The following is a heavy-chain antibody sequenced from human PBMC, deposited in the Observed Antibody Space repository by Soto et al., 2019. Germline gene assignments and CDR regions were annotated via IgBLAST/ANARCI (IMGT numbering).Heavy chain of an antibody. CDR2: ISYDGSNK. J-gene: IGHJ5*02. CDR3: AKTGRRKQKLVLSDWFDP. D-gene: IGHD6-13*01. CDR1: GFTFSSYG. Sequence: GGSLRLSCAASGFTFSSYGMHWVRQAPGKGLEWVAVISYDGSNKYYADSVKGRFTISRDNSKNTLYLQMNSLRAEDTAVYYCAKTGRRKQKLVLSDWFDPWGQGTLVTVYS. V-gene: IGHV3-30*18.